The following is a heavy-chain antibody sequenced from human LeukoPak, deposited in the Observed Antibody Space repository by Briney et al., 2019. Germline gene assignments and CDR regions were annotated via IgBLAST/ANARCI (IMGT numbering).Heavy chain of an antibody. V-gene: IGHV1-2*02. D-gene: IGHD6-19*01. CDR2: INPNSGGT. J-gene: IGHJ4*02. CDR1: GYTFTGYY. Sequence: GASVKVSCKASGYTFTGYYMHWVRQAPGQGLEWMGWINPNSGGTNYAQKFQGRVTMTRDTSISTAYMELSRLRSDDTAVYYCAREDSVFHLSGFSSFDDYWGQGTLVTVSS. CDR3: AREDSVFHLSGFSSFDDY.